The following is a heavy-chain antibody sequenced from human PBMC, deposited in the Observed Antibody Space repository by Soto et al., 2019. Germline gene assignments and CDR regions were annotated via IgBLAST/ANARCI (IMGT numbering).Heavy chain of an antibody. D-gene: IGHD6-13*01. CDR3: ASFIAAAGTRNFDY. CDR1: GGTFSNYA. V-gene: IGHV1-69*13. CDR2: IIPIFGTA. Sequence: GASVKVSCKASGGTFSNYAISWVRQAPGQGLEWMGGIIPIFGTANYAQKFQGRVTITADESTSTAYMELSSLRSEDTAVYYCASFIAAAGTRNFDYWGQGTLVTVSS. J-gene: IGHJ4*02.